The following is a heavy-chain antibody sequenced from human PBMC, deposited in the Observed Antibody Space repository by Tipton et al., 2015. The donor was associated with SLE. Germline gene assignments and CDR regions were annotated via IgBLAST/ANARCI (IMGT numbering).Heavy chain of an antibody. V-gene: IGHV4-59*06. J-gene: IGHJ5*02. CDR3: PIYYHDSTGLHWFDP. D-gene: IGHD3-22*01. CDR2: TYYSGSP. CDR1: GFTFSSYAMH. Sequence: LRLSCAASGFTFSSYAMHWVRQAPGKGLEWIGYTYYSGSPYYNPSLKSRVTISLDMSKNQFSLRLSSVTAADTAVYYCPIYYHDSTGLHWFDPWGQGTLVTVSS.